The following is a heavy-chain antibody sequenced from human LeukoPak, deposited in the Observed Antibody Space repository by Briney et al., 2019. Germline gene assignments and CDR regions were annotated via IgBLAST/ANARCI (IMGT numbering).Heavy chain of an antibody. J-gene: IGHJ4*02. V-gene: IGHV4-30-2*01. CDR1: GGSISSGGYS. D-gene: IGHD7-27*01. CDR3: ARGETTGEYYFDY. Sequence: SETLSLTCAVSGGSISSGGYSLSWIRQPPGKGLEWIVYIYHSGSTYYNPSLKSRVTISVDRSKNQFSLKLSSVTAADTAVYYCARGETTGEYYFDYWGQGTLVTVSS. CDR2: IYHSGST.